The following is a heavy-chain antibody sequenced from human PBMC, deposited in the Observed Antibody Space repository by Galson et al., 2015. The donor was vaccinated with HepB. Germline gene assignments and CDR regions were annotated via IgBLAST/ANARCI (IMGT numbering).Heavy chain of an antibody. D-gene: IGHD3-22*01. J-gene: IGHJ4*02. CDR1: GYSFPSYW. CDR2: IYPGDSDT. CDR3: ARHIHSSGKLSSNFDY. Sequence: QSGAEVTTPGESLKISCKGSGYSFPSYWIGWVRQMPGKGLEWMGIIYPGDSDTRYSQSFKGQVTLSADKSTSTAYLKWSSLKAADTAMYHFARHIHSSGKLSSNFDYWVQVTPVTVSS. V-gene: IGHV5-51*01.